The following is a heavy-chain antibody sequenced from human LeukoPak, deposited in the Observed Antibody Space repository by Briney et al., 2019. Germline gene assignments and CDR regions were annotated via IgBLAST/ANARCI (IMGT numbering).Heavy chain of an antibody. V-gene: IGHV4-59*11. CDR3: ARELYYDFWSGYYSPPGWFDP. D-gene: IGHD3-3*01. CDR2: IYYSGST. J-gene: IGHJ5*02. Sequence: PSETLSLTCTVSGGSISSHYWSWIRQPPGKGLEWIGYIYYSGSTNYNPSLKSRVTISVDTSKNQFSLKLSSVTAADTAVYYCARELYYDFWSGYYSPPGWFDPWGQGTLVAVSS. CDR1: GGSISSHY.